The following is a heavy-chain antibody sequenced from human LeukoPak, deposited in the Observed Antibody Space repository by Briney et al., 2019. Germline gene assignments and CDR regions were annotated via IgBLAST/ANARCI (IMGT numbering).Heavy chain of an antibody. Sequence: GGSLRLSCAASGFTFSAYWMHWVRQAPGKVPEWVVNMNPDGTKKFYVGSVKGRFTISRANTKDLLYLQMSSLTAEDTGVYYRARGAPEYCRGDSCYDFDSWGQGTLVPVSP. CDR1: GFTFSAYW. V-gene: IGHV3-7*01. D-gene: IGHD2-15*01. J-gene: IGHJ4*02. CDR2: MNPDGTKK. CDR3: ARGAPEYCRGDSCYDFDS.